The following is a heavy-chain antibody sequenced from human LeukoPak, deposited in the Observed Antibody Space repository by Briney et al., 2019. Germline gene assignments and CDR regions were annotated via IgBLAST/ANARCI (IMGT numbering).Heavy chain of an antibody. D-gene: IGHD4-17*01. J-gene: IGHJ6*03. V-gene: IGHV3-66*01. Sequence: QAGGSLRLSCAASEFSVGSNYMTWVRQAPGKGLEWVSLIYSGGSTYYADSVKGRFTISRDNSKNTLYLQMNSLRAEDTAVYYCARGPNTDYGRRYYYYMDVWGKGTTVTVSS. CDR3: ARGPNTDYGRRYYYYMDV. CDR1: EFSVGSNY. CDR2: IYSGGST.